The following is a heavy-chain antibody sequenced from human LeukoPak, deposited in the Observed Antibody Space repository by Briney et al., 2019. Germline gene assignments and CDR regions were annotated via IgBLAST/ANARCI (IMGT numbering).Heavy chain of an antibody. CDR3: AKGRWGLTINNFDI. J-gene: IGHJ3*02. CDR2: ISDRGDST. CDR1: GFILSTYV. V-gene: IGHV3-23*01. Sequence: GGSLRLSCAASGFILSTYVMSWVRQAPGKGLEWVSVISDRGDSTHYIDSVKGRFTISRDSFKNTLYLQIDSLRGEDTAVYYCAKGRWGLTINNFDIWGQGTMVTVSS. D-gene: IGHD3-9*01.